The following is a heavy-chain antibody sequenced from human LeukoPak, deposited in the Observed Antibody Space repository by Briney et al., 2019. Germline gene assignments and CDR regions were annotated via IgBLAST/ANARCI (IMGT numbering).Heavy chain of an antibody. J-gene: IGHJ3*02. V-gene: IGHV3-30*03. D-gene: IGHD5-18*01. CDR1: GFTFSSYG. CDR2: ISYDGSNK. CDR3: ARDRGWIQHDI. Sequence: GGSLRLSCAASGFTFSSYGMHWVRQAPGKGLEWVAVISYDGSNKYYADSVKGRLTISRDNAKNSLFLQMNSLRAEDTAVYYCARDRGWIQHDIWGQGTMVTVSS.